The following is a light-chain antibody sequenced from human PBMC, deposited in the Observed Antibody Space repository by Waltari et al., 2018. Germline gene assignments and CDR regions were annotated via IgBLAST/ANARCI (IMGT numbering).Light chain of an antibody. Sequence: QSLLTQPPSISGAPGQRVPISCSGGSSNIGSNSVNWYAQVPGTTPKLLMYRSDQRPSGVSYRFSGSKSGTSASLAITGLLSADEADYICATWDDSLNAWIFGGGTRLTVL. CDR1: SSNIGSNS. J-gene: IGLJ2*01. CDR3: ATWDDSLNAWI. CDR2: RSD. V-gene: IGLV1-44*01.